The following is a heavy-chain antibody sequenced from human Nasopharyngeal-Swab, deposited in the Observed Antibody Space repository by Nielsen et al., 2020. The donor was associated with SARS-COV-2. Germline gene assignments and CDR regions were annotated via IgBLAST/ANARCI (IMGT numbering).Heavy chain of an antibody. D-gene: IGHD3-22*01. Sequence: GGSLRLSCAASGFTFSSYDMHWVRQATGKGLEWVSAIGTAGDTYYPGSVKGRFTISRENAKNSLYLQMNSLRAGDTAVYYCARGGGYYYDSSGSIDAFDIWSQGTMVTVSS. V-gene: IGHV3-13*01. CDR1: GFTFSSYD. J-gene: IGHJ3*02. CDR3: ARGGGYYYDSSGSIDAFDI. CDR2: IGTAGDT.